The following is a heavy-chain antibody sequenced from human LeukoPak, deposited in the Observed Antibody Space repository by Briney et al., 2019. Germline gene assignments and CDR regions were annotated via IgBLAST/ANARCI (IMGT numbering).Heavy chain of an antibody. CDR2: INHSGSI. D-gene: IGHD1-26*01. CDR3: ARGVGATTLPGYNWFDP. CDR1: GGSFSGYY. Sequence: SETLSLTCAVYGGSFSGYYWSWIRQPPGKGLEWIGEINHSGSINCNPSLKSRVTISVDTSKNQFSLKLSSVTAADTAVYYCARGVGATTLPGYNWFDPWGQGTLVTVSS. V-gene: IGHV4-34*01. J-gene: IGHJ5*02.